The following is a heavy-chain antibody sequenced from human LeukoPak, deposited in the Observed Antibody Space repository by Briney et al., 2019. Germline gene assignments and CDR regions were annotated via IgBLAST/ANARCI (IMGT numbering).Heavy chain of an antibody. V-gene: IGHV3-15*01. J-gene: IGHJ4*02. D-gene: IGHD3-10*01. Sequence: PGGSLRLSCAASGFTFSNAWMSWVRQAPGKGLEWVGRIKSKTDGWTTDYAAPVKGRFTISRDDSKNTLYLQMNSLKTEDTAVYYCTTESITMVRGALSHWGQGTLVTVSS. CDR1: GFTFSNAW. CDR2: IKSKTDGWTT. CDR3: TTESITMVRGALSH.